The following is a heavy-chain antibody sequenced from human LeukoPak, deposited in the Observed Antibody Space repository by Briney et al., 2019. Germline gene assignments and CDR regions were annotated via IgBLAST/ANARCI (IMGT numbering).Heavy chain of an antibody. V-gene: IGHV1-69-2*01. D-gene: IGHD4-23*01. CDR3: ATGVIGTVVTPFDY. Sequence: ASVKVSCKASGYTFTDYYMHWVQQAPGKGLEWMGLVDPEDGETIYAEKFQGRVTITADTSTDTAYMELSSLRSEDTAVYYCATGVIGTVVTPFDYWGQGTLVTVSS. CDR1: GYTFTDYY. CDR2: VDPEDGET. J-gene: IGHJ4*02.